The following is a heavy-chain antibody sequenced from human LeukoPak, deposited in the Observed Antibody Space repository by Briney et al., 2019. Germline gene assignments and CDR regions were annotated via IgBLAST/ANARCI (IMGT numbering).Heavy chain of an antibody. CDR1: GGSFSGYY. CDR2: INHSGST. Sequence: SETLSLTCAVYGGSFSGYYWSWIRQPPGKGLEWIGEINHSGSTNYNPSLKSRVTISVDTSKNQFSLKLSSVTAADTAVYYCARGRDGAYSSSWYGRVFFDYWGQGTLVTVSS. D-gene: IGHD6-13*01. J-gene: IGHJ4*02. V-gene: IGHV4-34*01. CDR3: ARGRDGAYSSSWYGRVFFDY.